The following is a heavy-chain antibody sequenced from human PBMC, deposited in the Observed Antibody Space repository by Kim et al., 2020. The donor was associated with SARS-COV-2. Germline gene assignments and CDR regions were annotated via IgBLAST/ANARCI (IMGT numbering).Heavy chain of an antibody. Sequence: GGSLRLSCAATGFTFNTYVIHWVRQPPGKGLEWVAATWYDESNKYYADSVKGRFTISRDNSKNMLYLHMTSLRVEDTAVYHCATLSDAFDLWGQGTMVTV. V-gene: IGHV3-33*08. CDR1: GFTFNTYV. CDR3: ATLSDAFDL. CDR2: TWYDESNK. J-gene: IGHJ3*01.